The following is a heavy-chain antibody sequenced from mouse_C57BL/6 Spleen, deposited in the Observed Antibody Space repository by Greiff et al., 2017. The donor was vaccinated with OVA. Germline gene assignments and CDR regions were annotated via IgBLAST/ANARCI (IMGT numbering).Heavy chain of an antibody. CDR2: ISDGGSYT. J-gene: IGHJ2*01. CDR3: ARDYGTDY. D-gene: IGHD1-1*01. CDR1: GFTFSSYA. Sequence: EVQVVESGGGLVKPGGSLKLSCAASGFTFSSYAMSWVRQTPEKRLEWVATISDGGSYTYYPDNVKGRFTISRDNAKNNLYLQMSHLKSEDTAMYYCARDYGTDYWGQGTTLTVSS. V-gene: IGHV5-4*01.